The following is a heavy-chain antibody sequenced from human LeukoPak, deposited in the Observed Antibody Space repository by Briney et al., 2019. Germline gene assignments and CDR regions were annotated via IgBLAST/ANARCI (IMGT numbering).Heavy chain of an antibody. D-gene: IGHD2-15*01. CDR1: GFTVSSNY. J-gene: IGHJ3*02. CDR2: IYSGGST. Sequence: GGSLRLSCAASGFTVSSNYMSWVRQAPGKGLEWVSVIYSGGSTYYADSVKGRFTISRDNSKNTLYLQMNSLRAEDTAVYYCARAVVGAFDAFDIWGQGTMVTVSS. V-gene: IGHV3-53*01. CDR3: ARAVVGAFDAFDI.